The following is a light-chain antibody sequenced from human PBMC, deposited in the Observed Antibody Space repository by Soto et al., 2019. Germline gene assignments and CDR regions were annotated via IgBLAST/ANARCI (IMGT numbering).Light chain of an antibody. V-gene: IGKV1-33*01. CDR2: DAS. CDR1: QDISNY. CDR3: LQFHNLPT. J-gene: IGKJ4*01. Sequence: DIQMTQSPSSLSASVGDRVTITCQASQDISNYLNWYQHKPGKAPKILIYDASTSETGVPSRFSGSGSGTDFTFTISSLQPEDIATYYCLQFHNLPTFGGGTKVDIK.